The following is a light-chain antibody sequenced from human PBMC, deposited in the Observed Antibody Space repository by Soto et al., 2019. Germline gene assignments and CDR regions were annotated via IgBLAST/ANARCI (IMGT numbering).Light chain of an antibody. CDR3: QNYKSAPWT. CDR1: QDISKF. J-gene: IGKJ1*01. Sequence: DIQMTQSPSSLSASAGDRVTITCRASQDISKFLAWYQQKPGKVPRLLIYATSTLDSGVPSRFSGSGTGTDFTLTISSLQPEDVATYYCQNYKSAPWTFGQGNKVETK. CDR2: ATS. V-gene: IGKV1-27*01.